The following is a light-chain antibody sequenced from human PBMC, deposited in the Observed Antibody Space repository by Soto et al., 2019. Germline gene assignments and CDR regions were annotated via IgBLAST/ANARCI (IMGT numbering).Light chain of an antibody. Sequence: EMVMTQSPATLSASTGERPTLSCRASQSVSTHLAWYQQIPGKAPRLLIYGTSTRAAGIPARFRGRGSGTEFTFTISSLQSEDFAVYHCQQYHDWPFTFGQGTLVEIK. CDR3: QQYHDWPFT. CDR1: QSVSTH. V-gene: IGKV3-15*01. CDR2: GTS. J-gene: IGKJ5*01.